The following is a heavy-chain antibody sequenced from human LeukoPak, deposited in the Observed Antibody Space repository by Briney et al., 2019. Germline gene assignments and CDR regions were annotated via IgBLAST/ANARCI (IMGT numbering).Heavy chain of an antibody. D-gene: IGHD5-24*01. CDR2: IKQDGSKK. J-gene: IGHJ4*02. Sequence: PGGSLRLSCAASGFTFSSYWMTWVRQAPGKGLEWVANIKQDGSKKSYVDSVKGRLTISRDNAKNSLYLQMNSLRAEDTAIYYCTRVGYIDEGIDYWGQGTLVTVSS. CDR3: TRVGYIDEGIDY. V-gene: IGHV3-7*04. CDR1: GFTFSSYW.